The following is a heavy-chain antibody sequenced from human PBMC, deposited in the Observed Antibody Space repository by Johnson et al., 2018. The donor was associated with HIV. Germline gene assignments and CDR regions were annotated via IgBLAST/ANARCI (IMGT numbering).Heavy chain of an antibody. D-gene: IGHD6-6*01. CDR3: ARDRAPVYSSSSSPFDAFDI. CDR1: GFIFDDYG. J-gene: IGHJ3*02. CDR2: ILYDGNNK. Sequence: QVQLVESGGGVVRPGGSLRLSCAASGFIFDDYGMAWVRQTPGKGLEWVAVILYDGNNKYYADSVKGRFTISRDNSKNTLYLQMNSLRADDTAVYYCARDRAPVYSSSSSPFDAFDIWGQGTMVTVSS. V-gene: IGHV3-30*03.